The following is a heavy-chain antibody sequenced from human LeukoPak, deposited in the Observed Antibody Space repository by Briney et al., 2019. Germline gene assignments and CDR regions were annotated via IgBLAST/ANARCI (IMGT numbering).Heavy chain of an antibody. J-gene: IGHJ4*02. V-gene: IGHV3-30*04. CDR2: ISYDGSNK. D-gene: IGHD3-10*01. Sequence: GRSLRLSCAASGFTFSSYAMHWVRQAPGKGLEWVAVISYDGSNKYYADSVKGRFTISRDNSKNTLYLQMNSLRAEDTAVYYCAKVTYHYGSGSYYNPGAVTEYWGQGTLVTVSS. CDR3: AKVTYHYGSGSYYNPGAVTEY. CDR1: GFTFSSYA.